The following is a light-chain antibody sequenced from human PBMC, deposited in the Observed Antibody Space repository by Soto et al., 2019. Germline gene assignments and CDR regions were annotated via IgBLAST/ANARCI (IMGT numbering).Light chain of an antibody. CDR1: QDISNY. CDR2: AAS. J-gene: IGKJ3*01. CDR3: QKCNSTPPFT. Sequence: DIQMTQSPSSMSASVGDRVTITCRASQDISNYLAWYQQRPGEVPKLLIYAASTLHSGVPSRFSGSGSGTDFTLTISILQPEDAATYFCQKCNSTPPFTFGPGTKVDLK. V-gene: IGKV1-27*01.